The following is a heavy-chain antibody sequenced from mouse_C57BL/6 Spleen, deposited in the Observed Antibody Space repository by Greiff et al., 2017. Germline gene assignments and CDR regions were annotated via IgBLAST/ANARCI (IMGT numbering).Heavy chain of an antibody. CDR3: ASGPYYGSSAYYFEY. V-gene: IGHV1-53*01. Sequence: QVQLQQPGTELVKPGASVKLSCKASGYTFTSYWMHWVKQRPGQGLEWIGNINPSNGGTNYNAKFKSKATLTVAKSSSTAYMQLSSLTSEDSAVYSCASGPYYGSSAYYFEYWGQGTTLTVSS. D-gene: IGHD1-1*01. CDR1: GYTFTSYW. CDR2: INPSNGGT. J-gene: IGHJ2*01.